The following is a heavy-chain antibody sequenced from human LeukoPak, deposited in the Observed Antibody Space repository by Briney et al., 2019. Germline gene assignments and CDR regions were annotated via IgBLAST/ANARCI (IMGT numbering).Heavy chain of an antibody. J-gene: IGHJ4*02. V-gene: IGHV3-66*01. CDR3: ARDLITVTGGG. CDR1: GFTVSSSY. Sequence: PGGSLRLSCAASGFTVSSSYMSWVRQAPGKGLEWVSVIYSDGTTYHADSVKGRFTISRDNSKNTLYLQMNILRAEDTAVYYCARDLITVTGGGWGQGTLVTVSS. CDR2: IYSDGTT. D-gene: IGHD4-17*01.